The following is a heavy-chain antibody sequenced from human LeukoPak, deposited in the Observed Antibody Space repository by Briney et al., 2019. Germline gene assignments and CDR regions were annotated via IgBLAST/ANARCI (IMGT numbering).Heavy chain of an antibody. CDR2: ISWNSGSI. J-gene: IGHJ3*02. CDR3: AKGRYDSSGYNDAFDI. D-gene: IGHD3-22*01. Sequence: PGGSLRLSCAASGFTFDDYAMHWVRQAPGKGVEWVSGISWNSGSIGYADSVKGRFTISRDNAKNSLYLQMNSLRAEDTALYYCAKGRYDSSGYNDAFDIWGQGTMVTVSS. CDR1: GFTFDDYA. V-gene: IGHV3-9*01.